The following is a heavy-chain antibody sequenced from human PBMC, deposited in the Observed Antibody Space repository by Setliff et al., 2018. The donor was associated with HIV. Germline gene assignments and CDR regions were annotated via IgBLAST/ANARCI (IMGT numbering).Heavy chain of an antibody. J-gene: IGHJ4*02. V-gene: IGHV3-74*01. CDR3: TRESIAIAVADNNFDY. CDR1: GFTFTDAW. CDR2: ITNDVSAT. Sequence: GGSLRLSCAGSGFTFTDAWLSWVRQAPGRGLEWVSRITNDVSATTYADFVKGRFTISRDNAKNTLYLQMNSLRAEDTAVYYCTRESIAIAVADNNFDYWGQGTLVTVSS. D-gene: IGHD6-19*01.